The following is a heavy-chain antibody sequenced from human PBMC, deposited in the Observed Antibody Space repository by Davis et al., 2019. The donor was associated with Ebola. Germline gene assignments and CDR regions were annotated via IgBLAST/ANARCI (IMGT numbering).Heavy chain of an antibody. CDR3: ARDPWYSSGRRVRGMDV. J-gene: IGHJ6*04. CDR1: GYTFTSYG. Sequence: ASVQVSCKASGYTFTSYGISWVRQAPGQGLEWMGWISAYNGNTNYAQKLQGRVTMTTDTSTSTAYMELSSLRSEDTAVYYRARDPWYSSGRRVRGMDVWGKGTTVTVSS. CDR2: ISAYNGNT. V-gene: IGHV1-18*04. D-gene: IGHD6-19*01.